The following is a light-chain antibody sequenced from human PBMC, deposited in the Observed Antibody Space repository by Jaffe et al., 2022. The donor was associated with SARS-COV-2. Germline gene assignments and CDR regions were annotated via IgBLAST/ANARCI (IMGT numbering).Light chain of an antibody. V-gene: IGKV4-1*01. J-gene: IGKJ4*01. CDR2: WAS. CDR3: QQYYSTPLT. CDR1: QNILNNSKNKNH. Sequence: DIVMTQSPDSLAVSLGERATINCKSSQNILNNSKNKNHLVWYQQKPGQPPKLLIYWASTRESGVPDRFSGSGSGTDFTLTISSLQAEDVAIYYCQQYYSTPLTFGGGTKVEIK.